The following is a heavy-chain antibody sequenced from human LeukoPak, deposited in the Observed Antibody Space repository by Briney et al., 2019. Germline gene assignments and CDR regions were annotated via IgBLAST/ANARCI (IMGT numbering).Heavy chain of an antibody. CDR2: ISSSGSTI. D-gene: IGHD3-9*01. CDR3: ARETYDILTGYTEAFDY. Sequence: PGGSLRLSCAASGFTFSDYYMSWIRQAPGKGLEWVSYISSSGSTIYYADSVKGRFTISRDNAKNSLYLQMNSLRAEDTAVYYCARETYDILTGYTEAFDYWGQGTLVTVPS. CDR1: GFTFSDYY. J-gene: IGHJ4*02. V-gene: IGHV3-11*04.